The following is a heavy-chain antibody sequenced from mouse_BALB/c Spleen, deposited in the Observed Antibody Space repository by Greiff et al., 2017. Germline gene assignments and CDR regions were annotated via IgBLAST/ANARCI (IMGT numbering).Heavy chain of an antibody. CDR3: ARGLLRGAWFAY. D-gene: IGHD2-3*01. V-gene: IGHV14-3*02. Sequence: VQLKESGAELVKPGASVKLSCTASGFNIKDTYMHWVKQRPEQGLEWIGRIDPANGNTKYDPKFQGKATITADTSSNTAYLQLSSLTSEDTAVYYCARGLLRGAWFAYWGQGTLVTVSA. J-gene: IGHJ3*01. CDR1: GFNIKDTY. CDR2: IDPANGNT.